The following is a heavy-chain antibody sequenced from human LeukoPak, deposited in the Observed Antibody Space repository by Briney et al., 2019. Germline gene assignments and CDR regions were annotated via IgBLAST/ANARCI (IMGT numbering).Heavy chain of an antibody. J-gene: IGHJ4*02. CDR2: INSDGSST. D-gene: IGHD1-26*01. V-gene: IGHV3-74*01. Sequence: GGSLRLSCAASGFTFRNYWMHWVRQAPGKGLVWVSRINSDGSSTTYADSVKGRFTISRDNAKNTLYLQMNSLRAEDTAVYYCARTRWELPSFDYWGQGTLVTVSS. CDR1: GFTFRNYW. CDR3: ARTRWELPSFDY.